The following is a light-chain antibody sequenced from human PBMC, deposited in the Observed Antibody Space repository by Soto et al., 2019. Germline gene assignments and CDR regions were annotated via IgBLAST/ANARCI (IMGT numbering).Light chain of an antibody. J-gene: IGKJ1*01. V-gene: IGKV3-11*01. CDR3: QQRSNWPPKWT. Sequence: EIVLTQSPATLSLSPGERATLSCRASQSVSSYLAWYQHKPGQAPRLLIYDASKRATGIPARFSGSGSGTDFTLTISSLEPEDFAVYYCQQRSNWPPKWTFGQGTMVEIK. CDR1: QSVSSY. CDR2: DAS.